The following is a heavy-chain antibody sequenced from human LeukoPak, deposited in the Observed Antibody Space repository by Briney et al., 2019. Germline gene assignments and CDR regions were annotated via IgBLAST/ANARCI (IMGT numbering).Heavy chain of an antibody. J-gene: IGHJ4*02. D-gene: IGHD3-10*01. CDR2: ISSGGTYE. Sequence: GKSLRLSCAASGFTFSSYAMHWVRQAPGKGLEWVSLISSGGTYEYYADSVKGRFTISRDNSKNTLYLQLNSLRAEDPAVYYCARDSTYYYDAGSSGPHYFDNWGQGTLVPVSS. V-gene: IGHV3-30*01. CDR3: ARDSTYYYDAGSSGPHYFDN. CDR1: GFTFSSYA.